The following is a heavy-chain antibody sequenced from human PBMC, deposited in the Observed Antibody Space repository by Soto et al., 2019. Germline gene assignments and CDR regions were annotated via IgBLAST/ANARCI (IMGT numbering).Heavy chain of an antibody. Sequence: GGSLRLSCAASGFIFKMYWMHWVRQSPGKGLVWISRIYNDGTYSDYADSVRGRFTISRDNVNDTLYLQMNNLRAEDSGLYYCTRWPRPISTGTGAYWGQGTQVTVSS. CDR1: GFIFKMYW. CDR2: IYNDGTYS. CDR3: TRWPRPISTGTGAY. D-gene: IGHD3-10*01. V-gene: IGHV3-74*01. J-gene: IGHJ4*02.